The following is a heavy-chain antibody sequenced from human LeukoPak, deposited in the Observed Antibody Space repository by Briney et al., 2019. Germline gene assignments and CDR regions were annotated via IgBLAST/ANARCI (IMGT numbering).Heavy chain of an antibody. Sequence: GGSLRLSCAAPGFTFYTAWMNWVRQAPGKGLEWVARIRSETYGGTTEYTAPVKGRFTISRDDSRNTLYLQMDSLKTEDTAVYYCTTDLGGYFSGGSCYTGLYNCFDPWGQGTLVTVSS. V-gene: IGHV3-15*01. CDR3: TTDLGGYFSGGSCYTGLYNCFDP. J-gene: IGHJ5*02. CDR1: GFTFYTAW. D-gene: IGHD2-15*01. CDR2: IRSETYGGTT.